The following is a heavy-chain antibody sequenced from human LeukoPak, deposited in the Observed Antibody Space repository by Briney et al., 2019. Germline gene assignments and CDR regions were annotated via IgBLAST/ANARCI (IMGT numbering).Heavy chain of an antibody. J-gene: IGHJ3*02. D-gene: IGHD1-20*01. Sequence: GGSLRLSCAASGFTFSSYDMHWVRQATGKGLEWVSAIGTAGDTYYPGSVKGRFTISRENAKNSLYLQMNSLRAGDTAVYYCARGVPRITGKVDAFDIWGQGTMVTVSS. CDR3: ARGVPRITGKVDAFDI. CDR2: IGTAGDT. V-gene: IGHV3-13*01. CDR1: GFTFSSYD.